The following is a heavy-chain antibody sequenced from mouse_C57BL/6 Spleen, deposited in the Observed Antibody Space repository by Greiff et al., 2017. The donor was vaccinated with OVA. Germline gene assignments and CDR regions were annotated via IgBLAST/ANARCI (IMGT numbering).Heavy chain of an antibody. Sequence: EVQLQQSGPELVKPGASVKISCKASGYTFTDYYMNWVKQSPGKSLEWIGDINPNNGGTSYNQKFKGKATLTVDKSSSTAYMELRSLTSEDSAVYYCARGAGEFAYWGQGTLVTVSA. J-gene: IGHJ3*01. CDR3: ARGAGEFAY. CDR1: GYTFTDYY. CDR2: INPNNGGT. V-gene: IGHV1-26*01. D-gene: IGHD3-3*01.